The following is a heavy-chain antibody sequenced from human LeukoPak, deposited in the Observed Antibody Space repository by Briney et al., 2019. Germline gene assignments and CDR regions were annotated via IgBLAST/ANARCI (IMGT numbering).Heavy chain of an antibody. CDR1: GGSISSYY. CDR3: ARVDGVIGWFDP. D-gene: IGHD3-10*01. CDR2: IYYSGST. V-gene: IGHV4-59*01. Sequence: SETLSLTCTVSGGSISSYYWSWIRQPPGKGLEWIGYIYYSGSTNYSPSLKSRVTISVDTSKNQFSLKLSSVTAADTAVYYCARVDGVIGWFDPWGQGTLVTVSS. J-gene: IGHJ5*02.